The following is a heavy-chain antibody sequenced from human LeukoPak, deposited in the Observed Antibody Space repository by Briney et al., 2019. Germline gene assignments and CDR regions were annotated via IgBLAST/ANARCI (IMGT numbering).Heavy chain of an antibody. J-gene: IGHJ4*02. CDR1: GGSFSGYY. D-gene: IGHD2-21*02. CDR2: INHSGST. CDR3: ARDVVVTREYYFDY. V-gene: IGHV4-34*01. Sequence: SETLSLTCAVYGGSFSGYYWNWIRQPPGKGLEWIGEINHSGSTNYNPSLKSRVTISVDTSKNQFSLKLSSVTAADTAVYYCARDVVVTREYYFDYWGQGTLVTVSS.